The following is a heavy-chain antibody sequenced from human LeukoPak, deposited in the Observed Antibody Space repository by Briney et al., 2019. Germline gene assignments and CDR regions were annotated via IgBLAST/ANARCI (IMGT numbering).Heavy chain of an antibody. J-gene: IGHJ1*01. CDR3: AITRDIVVVVAAPNFQH. Sequence: SVKVSCKASGGTFSSYAISWLRQAPGQGLEWMGRIIPIFGTANYAQKFQGRVTITTDESTSTAYMELSSLRSEDTAVYYCAITRDIVVVVAAPNFQHWGQGTLVTVSS. CDR1: GGTFSSYA. D-gene: IGHD2-15*01. CDR2: IIPIFGTA. V-gene: IGHV1-69*05.